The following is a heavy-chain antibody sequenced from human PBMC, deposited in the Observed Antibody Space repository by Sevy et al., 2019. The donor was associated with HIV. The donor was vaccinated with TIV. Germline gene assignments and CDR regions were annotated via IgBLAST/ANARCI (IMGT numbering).Heavy chain of an antibody. V-gene: IGHV4-39*01. J-gene: IGHJ4*02. CDR3: ARRFDDSSGPPSDY. CDR2: IYYSGST. CDR1: GDSISSSNFY. D-gene: IGHD3-22*01. Sequence: SETLSLTCTVSGDSISSSNFYWGWIRQPPGKGLEWIGSIYYSGSTYYNPSLKSRVTISVDTSKDQFSLKLRSVTAADTAVYYCARRFDDSSGPPSDYWGQGTLVTVSS.